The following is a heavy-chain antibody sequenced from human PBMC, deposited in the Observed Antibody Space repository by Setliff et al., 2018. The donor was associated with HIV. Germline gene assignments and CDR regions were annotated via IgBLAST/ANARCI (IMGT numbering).Heavy chain of an antibody. J-gene: IGHJ4*02. CDR2: INPHSGGT. CDR1: GYSFTAYY. Sequence: ASVKVSCKASGYSFTAYYMHWVRQAPGQGLEWMGWINPHSGGTNYAQKFQGRATMTRDTSINTAYMELTRLGSDDTAVYFWARETENDGFDYWGQGTLVNVSS. V-gene: IGHV1-2*02. D-gene: IGHD1-1*01. CDR3: ARETENDGFDY.